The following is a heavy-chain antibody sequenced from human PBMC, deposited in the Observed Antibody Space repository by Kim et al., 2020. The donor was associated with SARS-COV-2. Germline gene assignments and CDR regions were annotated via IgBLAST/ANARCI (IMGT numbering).Heavy chain of an antibody. J-gene: IGHJ4*02. CDR1: GFTFSNYG. D-gene: IGHD5-12*01. V-gene: IGHV3-33*01. CDR2: IWYAGTTK. CDR3: ARGGNSGYGPHFDY. Sequence: GGSLRLSCAASGFTFSNYGMHWVRQAPGKGLEWVSLIWYAGTTKYYTDSVKGRFTVSRDNSKNTLYLQMSSVRAEDTAVYYCARGGNSGYGPHFDYWRQG.